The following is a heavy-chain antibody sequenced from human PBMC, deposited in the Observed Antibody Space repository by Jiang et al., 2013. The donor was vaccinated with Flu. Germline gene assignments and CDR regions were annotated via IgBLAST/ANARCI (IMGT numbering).Heavy chain of an antibody. J-gene: IGHJ5*02. D-gene: IGHD6-19*01. CDR3: ARERAVAGTGRWFDP. CDR2: IKSDGSST. Sequence: SGLTFSSYWMHWVRQAPGKGLVWVSRIKSDGSSTSYADSVKGRFTISRDNAKNTLDLQMNSLRAEDTAVYYCARERAVAGTGRWFDPWGQGTLVTVSS. V-gene: IGHV3-74*01. CDR1: GLTFSSYW.